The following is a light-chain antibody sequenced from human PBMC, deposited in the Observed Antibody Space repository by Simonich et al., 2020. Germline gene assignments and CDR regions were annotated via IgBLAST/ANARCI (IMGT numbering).Light chain of an antibody. CDR3: GTWDSSLSAVV. J-gene: IGLJ2*01. CDR1: SSNIGHNY. CDR2: DNN. V-gene: IGLV1-51*01. Sequence: QSVLTQPPSVSAAPGQKVTISCSGSSSNIGHNYVSWYKQLPGTAPKLLIYDNNKPPPGIPDRFSGSKSGTSATLGITGLQTGDEADYYCGTWDSSLSAVVFGGGTKLTVL.